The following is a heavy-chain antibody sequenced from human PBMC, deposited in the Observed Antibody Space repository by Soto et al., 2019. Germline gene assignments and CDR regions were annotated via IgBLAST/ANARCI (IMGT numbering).Heavy chain of an antibody. CDR2: IYPGDSDT. J-gene: IGHJ4*02. Sequence: PGESLKISCKGSGYIFVSYWIAWVRQMPGKGLEWMGSIYPGDSDTTYSPSIQGQVTISADKSSTTVYLQWDTLKASDTAMYYCAKTDGYEVEYWGQGTQVTVSS. V-gene: IGHV5-51*01. CDR3: AKTDGYEVEY. CDR1: GYIFVSYW. D-gene: IGHD5-18*01.